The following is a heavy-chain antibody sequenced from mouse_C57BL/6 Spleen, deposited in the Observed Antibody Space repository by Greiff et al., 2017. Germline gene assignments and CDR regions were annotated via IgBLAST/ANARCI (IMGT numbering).Heavy chain of an antibody. V-gene: IGHV7-1*01. Sequence: EVMLVESGGGLVPSGRSLRLSCATSGFTFSDFYMEWVRQAPGKGLEWIAASRNKANDYTTEYSASVKGRFIVSRDTSQSILYLQMNALRAEDTAIYYCARGSDDYFDDWGQGTTLTVSS. CDR1: GFTFSDFY. CDR2: SRNKANDYTT. CDR3: ARGSDDYFDD. J-gene: IGHJ2*01.